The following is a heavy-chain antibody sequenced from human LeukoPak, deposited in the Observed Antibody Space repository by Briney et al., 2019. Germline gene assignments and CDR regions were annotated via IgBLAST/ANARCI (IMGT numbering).Heavy chain of an antibody. Sequence: PGGSLRLSCAASGFTFSSYGMHWVRQAPGKGLEWVAVIWYDGSNKYYADSVKGRFTISRDNSKNTLYLQMNSLRAEDTAVYYCAREATVVTPNFDYWGQGTLVTVSS. V-gene: IGHV3-33*01. J-gene: IGHJ4*02. D-gene: IGHD4-23*01. CDR2: IWYDGSNK. CDR3: AREATVVTPNFDY. CDR1: GFTFSSYG.